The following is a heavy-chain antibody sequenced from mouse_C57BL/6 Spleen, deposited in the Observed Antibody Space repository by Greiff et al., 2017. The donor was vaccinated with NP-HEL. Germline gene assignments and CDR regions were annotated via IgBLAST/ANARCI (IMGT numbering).Heavy chain of an antibody. CDR3: ARGLRREYCDY. Sequence: VKLQESGPELVKPGASVKISCKASGYAFSSSWMNWVKQRPGKGLEWIGRIYPGDGDTNYNGKFKGKATLTADKSSSTAYMQLSSLTSEDSAVYFCARGLRREYCDYWGQGTTLTVSS. CDR2: IYPGDGDT. V-gene: IGHV1-82*01. J-gene: IGHJ2*01. CDR1: GYAFSSSW. D-gene: IGHD2-4*01.